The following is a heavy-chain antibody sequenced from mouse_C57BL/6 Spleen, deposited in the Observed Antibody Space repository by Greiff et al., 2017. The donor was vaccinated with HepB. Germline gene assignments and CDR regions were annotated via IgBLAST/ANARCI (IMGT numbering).Heavy chain of an antibody. V-gene: IGHV14-4*01. D-gene: IGHD1-1*01. CDR1: GFNIKDDY. J-gene: IGHJ3*01. Sequence: VQLQQSGAELVRPGASVKLSCTASGFNIKDDYMHWVKQRPEQGLEWIGWIDPENGDTEYASKFQGKATITADTSSNTAYLQLSSLTSEDTAVYYCTTPFTTVVAPAYWGQGTLVTVSA. CDR3: TTPFTTVVAPAY. CDR2: IDPENGDT.